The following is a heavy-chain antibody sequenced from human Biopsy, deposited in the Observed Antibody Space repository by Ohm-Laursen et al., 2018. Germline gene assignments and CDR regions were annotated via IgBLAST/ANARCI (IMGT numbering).Heavy chain of an antibody. CDR2: VNPVAEAT. J-gene: IGHJ6*02. CDR3: ARESPLRLGVCGAIRCFKEVFGMDV. V-gene: IGHV1-46*01. CDR1: GYNFGNYY. Sequence: ASVKVSCKASGYNFGNYYINWVRKVPGQGLEWLGVVNPVAEATMYAQKFQDRITLTRDTSTNTVYMDLTSLTSEDTAVYYCARESPLRLGVCGAIRCFKEVFGMDVWGQGTTVIVSS. D-gene: IGHD2-21*01.